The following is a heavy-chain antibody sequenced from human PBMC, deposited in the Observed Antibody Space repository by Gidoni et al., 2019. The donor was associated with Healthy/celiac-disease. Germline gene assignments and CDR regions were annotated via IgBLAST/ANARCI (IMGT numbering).Heavy chain of an antibody. CDR2: ISGSGGST. V-gene: IGHV3-23*01. D-gene: IGHD2-15*01. Sequence: EVQLLESCGGLVQPGGSLRLSCAASGFTFSSYAMSWVRQAPGKGLEWVSAISGSGGSTYYADSVKGRFTISRDNSKNTLYLQMNSLRAEDTAVYYCAKVQDIVVVVAATLDYWGQGTLVTVSS. CDR3: AKVQDIVVVVAATLDY. CDR1: GFTFSSYA. J-gene: IGHJ4*02.